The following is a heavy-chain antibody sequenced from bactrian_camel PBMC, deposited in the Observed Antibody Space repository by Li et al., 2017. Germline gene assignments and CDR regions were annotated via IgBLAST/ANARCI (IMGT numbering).Heavy chain of an antibody. D-gene: IGHD5*01. V-gene: IGHV3S53*01. J-gene: IGHJ4*01. CDR2: IDSDGRT. CDR3: AADPMGWVGRRPDEYNY. CDR1: GNIDDSIV. Sequence: VESGGGSVQAGGSLTLSCAASGNIDDSIVMAWFRQVPGNEREPLASIDSDGRTSYADSVKGRFTISQDNAKNTLYLQMNSLKPEDTAMYYCAADPMGWVGRRPDEYNYWGQGTQVTVS.